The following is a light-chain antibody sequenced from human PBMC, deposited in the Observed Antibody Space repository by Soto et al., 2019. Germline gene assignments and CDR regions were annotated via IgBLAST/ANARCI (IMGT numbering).Light chain of an antibody. V-gene: IGKV3-15*01. Sequence: EIVMTQSPATLSVSPGERATLSCRASQSISSKLAWYQQKPGQAPRLLIYGASTRATGIPVRFSGSGSGTEFTLTITSLQSEDFAVYYCQEYNNWYPITFGGGTKVEIK. J-gene: IGKJ4*01. CDR1: QSISSK. CDR2: GAS. CDR3: QEYNNWYPIT.